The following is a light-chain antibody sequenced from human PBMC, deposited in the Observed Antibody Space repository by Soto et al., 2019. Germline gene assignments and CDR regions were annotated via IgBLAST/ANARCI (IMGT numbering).Light chain of an antibody. J-gene: IGKJ1*01. Sequence: DIVMTQSPDSLDVSLGERATINCKSSQSVLYSPNNKNYLAWYQHKPGQPPKMLIYWASIRESGVPDRFSGSGSGTDFTLTISSLQSEDVAVYYCQQYYTNSWSFGQGTKVDIK. CDR1: QSVLYSPNNKNY. V-gene: IGKV4-1*01. CDR3: QQYYTNSWS. CDR2: WAS.